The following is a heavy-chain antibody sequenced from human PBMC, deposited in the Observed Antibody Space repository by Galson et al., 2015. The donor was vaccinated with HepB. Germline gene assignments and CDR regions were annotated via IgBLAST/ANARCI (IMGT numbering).Heavy chain of an antibody. CDR3: AKATNYDFWSGHYT. CDR2: ISGRGDTT. CDR1: GFTFSASA. J-gene: IGHJ5*02. V-gene: IGHV3-23*01. Sequence: ALRLSCAASGFTFSASAMSWVRQAPGKGLECVSGISGRGDTTYYADSVKGRFTISRDNSKNTRYLQMNSLRADDTAVYYCAKATNYDFWSGHYTWGQGTLVSVSS. D-gene: IGHD3-3*01.